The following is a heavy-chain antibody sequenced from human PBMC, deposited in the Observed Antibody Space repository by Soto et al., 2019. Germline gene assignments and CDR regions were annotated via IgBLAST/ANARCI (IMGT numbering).Heavy chain of an antibody. CDR3: ARENTIFGVVIAPSHYYGMDV. V-gene: IGHV1-69*12. CDR1: GGTFSSYA. D-gene: IGHD3-3*01. CDR2: IIPIFGTA. J-gene: IGHJ6*02. Sequence: QVQLVQSGAEVKKPGSSVKVSCKASGGTFSSYAISWVRQAPGQGLEWMGGIIPIFGTANYAQKFQGRVTITADESTSTAYMELSSLRSEETAVYYCARENTIFGVVIAPSHYYGMDVWGQGTTVTVSS.